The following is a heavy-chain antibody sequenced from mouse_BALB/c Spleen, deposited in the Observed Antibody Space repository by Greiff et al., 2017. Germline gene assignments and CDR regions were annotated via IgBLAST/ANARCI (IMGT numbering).Heavy chain of an antibody. J-gene: IGHJ1*01. CDR3: ARGEVFYWYFDV. CDR1: GFSITSDYA. Sequence: DVQLQESGPGLVKPSQSLSLTCTVTGFSITSDYAWNWIRQFPGNKLEWMGYISYSGSTSYNPSLKSRISITRDTSKNQFFLQLNSVTTEDTATYYCARGEVFYWYFDVWGAGTTVTVSS. V-gene: IGHV3-2*02. CDR2: ISYSGST.